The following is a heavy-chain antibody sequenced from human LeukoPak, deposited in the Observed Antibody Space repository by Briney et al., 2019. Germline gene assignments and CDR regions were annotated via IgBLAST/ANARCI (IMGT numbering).Heavy chain of an antibody. J-gene: IGHJ4*02. D-gene: IGHD3-22*01. CDR1: RFAFSNAW. CDR3: TTEPHPLHDSSGYY. CDR2: IKSKTDGGTT. V-gene: IGHV3-15*01. Sequence: GGSLRLSCAASRFAFSNAWMSWVRQAPGKGLEWVGRIKSKTDGGTTDYAAPVKGRFTISRDDSKNTRHLQINSLKTEDTAVYYCTTEPHPLHDSSGYYWGQGTLVTVSS.